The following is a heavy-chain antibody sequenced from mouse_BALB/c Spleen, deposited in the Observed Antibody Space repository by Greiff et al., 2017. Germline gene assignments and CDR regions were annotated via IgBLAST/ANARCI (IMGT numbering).Heavy chain of an antibody. CDR2: ISSGGSYT. CDR1: GFTFSSYG. Sequence: EVQLQESGGDLVKPGGSLKLSCAASGFTFSSYGMSWVRQTPDKRLEWVATISSGGSYTYYPDSVKGRFTISRDNAKNTLYLQMSSLKSEDTAMYYCARHGGRYAMDYWGQGTSVTVSS. V-gene: IGHV5-6*01. CDR3: ARHGGRYAMDY. J-gene: IGHJ4*01. D-gene: IGHD1-1*02.